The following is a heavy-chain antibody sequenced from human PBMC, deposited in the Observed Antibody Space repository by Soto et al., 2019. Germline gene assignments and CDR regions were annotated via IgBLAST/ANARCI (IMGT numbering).Heavy chain of an antibody. V-gene: IGHV4-4*02. CDR2: IYHSGST. CDR3: ARVSGSYYYGMDV. D-gene: IGHD1-26*01. J-gene: IGHJ6*02. Sequence: SETLSLTCAVSGGSISSSNWWSWVRQPPGKGLEWIGEIYHSGSTNYNPSLKSRVTISVDKSKNQFSLKLSSVTAADAAVYYCARVSGSYYYGMDVWGQGITVTVSS. CDR1: GGSISSSNW.